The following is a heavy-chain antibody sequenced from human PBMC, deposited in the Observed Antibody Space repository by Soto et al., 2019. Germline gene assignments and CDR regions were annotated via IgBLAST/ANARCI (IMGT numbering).Heavy chain of an antibody. V-gene: IGHV4-31*03. J-gene: IGHJ3*02. D-gene: IGHD2-8*01. Sequence: NPSETLSLTCTVSGGSISSGGYYWSWLRQYPGKGLEWIGCIYYSGSTYYNPSLKSRVTISVDTSKNQFSLKLSSVTAADTAVYYCARDFPLMEAFDIWGQGTMVTVSS. CDR1: GGSISSGGYY. CDR2: IYYSGST. CDR3: ARDFPLMEAFDI.